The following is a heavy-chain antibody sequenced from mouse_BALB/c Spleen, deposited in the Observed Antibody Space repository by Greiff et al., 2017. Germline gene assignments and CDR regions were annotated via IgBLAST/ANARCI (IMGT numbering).Heavy chain of an antibody. CDR2: IAPGSGST. Sequence: DLVKPGASVKLSCKASGYTFTSYWINWIKQRPGQGLEWIGRIAPGSGSTYYNEMFKGKATLTVDTSSSTAYIQLSSLSSEDSAVYFCAREGGTTGDVMGYRGQGTPETVSS. CDR3: AREGGTTGDVMGY. CDR1: GYTFTSYW. J-gene: IGHJ4*01. D-gene: IGHD2-12*01. V-gene: IGHV1S41*01.